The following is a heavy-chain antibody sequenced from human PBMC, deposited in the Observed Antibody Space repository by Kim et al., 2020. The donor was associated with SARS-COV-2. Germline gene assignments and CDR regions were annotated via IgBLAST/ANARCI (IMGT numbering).Heavy chain of an antibody. Sequence: GGSLRLSCAASGFTFSSYAMSWVRQAPGKGLEWVSAISGSGGSTYYADSVKGRFTISRDNSKNTLYLQMNSLRAEDTAVYYCAKGAGGGSYRDYYYGMDVWGQGTTVTVSS. D-gene: IGHD1-26*01. CDR1: GFTFSSYA. V-gene: IGHV3-23*01. CDR2: ISGSGGST. CDR3: AKGAGGGSYRDYYYGMDV. J-gene: IGHJ6*02.